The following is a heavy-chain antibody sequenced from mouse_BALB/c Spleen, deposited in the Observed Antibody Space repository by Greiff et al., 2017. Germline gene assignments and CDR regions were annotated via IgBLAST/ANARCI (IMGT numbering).Heavy chain of an antibody. CDR1: GFTFSSFG. Sequence: EVQLVESGGGLVQPGGSRKLSCAASGFTFSSFGMHWVRQAPEKGLEWVAYISSGSSTIYYADTVKGRFTISRDNPKYTLFLQMTSLRSEDTAMYYCARDYGSSYVASAMDYWGQGTSVTVSS. CDR2: ISSGSSTI. D-gene: IGHD1-1*01. J-gene: IGHJ4*01. CDR3: ARDYGSSYVASAMDY. V-gene: IGHV5-17*02.